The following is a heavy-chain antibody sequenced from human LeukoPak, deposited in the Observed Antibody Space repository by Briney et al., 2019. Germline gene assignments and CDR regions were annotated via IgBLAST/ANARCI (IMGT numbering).Heavy chain of an antibody. CDR3: ARDLSMSYSVDY. D-gene: IGHD2-21*01. J-gene: IGHJ4*02. Sequence: GGSLRLSCAASGFSFSSYALHWVCQAPGKGLEWLAFISWDGKVKTCAVSVEGRFTISRDSPKNTLFLQMNSLRAEDTAVYYCARDLSMSYSVDYWGQGTLVTVSS. CDR1: GFSFSSYA. V-gene: IGHV3-30*04. CDR2: ISWDGKVK.